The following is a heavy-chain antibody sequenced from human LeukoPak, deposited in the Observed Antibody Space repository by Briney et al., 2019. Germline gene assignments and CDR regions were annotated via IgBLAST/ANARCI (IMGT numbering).Heavy chain of an antibody. J-gene: IGHJ4*02. Sequence: PSQTLSLTCAVSGGSISSGGYSWSWIRQPPGKGLEWIGYIYHSGSTYYNPSLKSRVTISVDRSKNQFSLKLSSVTAADTAVYYCARGREFRYSGGVFDYWGQGTLVTVSS. V-gene: IGHV4-30-2*01. CDR3: ARGREFRYSGGVFDY. D-gene: IGHD3-9*01. CDR1: GGSISSGGYS. CDR2: IYHSGST.